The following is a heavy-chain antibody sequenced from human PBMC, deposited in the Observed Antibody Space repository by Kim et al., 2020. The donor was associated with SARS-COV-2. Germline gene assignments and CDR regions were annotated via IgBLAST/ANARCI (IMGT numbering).Heavy chain of an antibody. CDR2: IYSGGST. V-gene: IGHV3-53*01. Sequence: GGSLRLSCAASGFTFSSNYMSWVRQAPGKGLEWVSVIYSGGSTYYADSVKGRFTISRDNSKNTLLLQMNSLRAEDTAVYYCATGEGVNDFYGMDVWGQGTTVTVSS. J-gene: IGHJ6*02. D-gene: IGHD1-26*01. CDR3: ATGEGVNDFYGMDV. CDR1: GFTFSSNY.